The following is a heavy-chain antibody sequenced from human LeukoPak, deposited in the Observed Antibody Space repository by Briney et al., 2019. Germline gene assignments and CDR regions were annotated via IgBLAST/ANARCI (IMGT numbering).Heavy chain of an antibody. CDR2: IYYSGST. CDR1: GGSISSYY. V-gene: IGHV4-59*08. CDR3: ARQPGGDYVNGWSDP. Sequence: PSETLSLTCTVSGGSISSYYWSWIRQPPGKGLEWIGYIYYSGSTNYNPSLKSRVTISVDTPKNQFSLKLSSVTAADTAVYYCARQPGGDYVNGWSDPWGQGTLVTVSS. D-gene: IGHD4-17*01. J-gene: IGHJ5*02.